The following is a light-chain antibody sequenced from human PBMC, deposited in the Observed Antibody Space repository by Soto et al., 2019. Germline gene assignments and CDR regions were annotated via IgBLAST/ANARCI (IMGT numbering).Light chain of an antibody. CDR1: SGHSNYA. Sequence: QLVLTQSPSASASLGASVKLTCTLSSGHSNYAIAWHQQQPEKGPRYLMKLNSDGSHSKGDGIPDRFSGSSSGAERYLTISSLQSDDEADYYCQTWGTDIVVFGGGTKLTVL. CDR2: LNSDGSH. CDR3: QTWGTDIVV. J-gene: IGLJ2*01. V-gene: IGLV4-69*01.